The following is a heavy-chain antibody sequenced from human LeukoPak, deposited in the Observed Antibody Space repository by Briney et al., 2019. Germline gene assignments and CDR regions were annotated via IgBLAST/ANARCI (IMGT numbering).Heavy chain of an antibody. CDR2: INPNSGGT. D-gene: IGHD2-2*01. Sequence: ASVKVSCKASGYTFTDYYLQWVRQAPGQGLEWMGWINPNSGGTNSAQKFQGRVTMTRDTSVSTAYMELSRLRSDDTAVYYCARDHCTSSGCYEYYCYGMDVWGQGTTVTVSS. J-gene: IGHJ6*02. CDR3: ARDHCTSSGCYEYYCYGMDV. CDR1: GYTFTDYY. V-gene: IGHV1-2*02.